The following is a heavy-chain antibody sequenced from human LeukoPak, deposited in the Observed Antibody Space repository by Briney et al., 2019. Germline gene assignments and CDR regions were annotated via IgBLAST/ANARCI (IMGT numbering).Heavy chain of an antibody. J-gene: IGHJ4*02. D-gene: IGHD1-7*01. V-gene: IGHV4-59*01. Sequence: SETLSLTCTVSGGSISSYYWSWIRQPPGKGLEWIGYIYYSGSTKYNPSLKSRVTISVDASKTQFSLKLNSVTAADTAVHYCARGSRELYYFDYWGQGTPVTVSS. CDR1: GGSISSYY. CDR3: ARGSRELYYFDY. CDR2: IYYSGST.